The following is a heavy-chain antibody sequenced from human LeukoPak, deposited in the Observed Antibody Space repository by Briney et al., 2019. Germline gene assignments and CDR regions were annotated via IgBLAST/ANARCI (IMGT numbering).Heavy chain of an antibody. Sequence: SETLSLTCAVYGGSFSGYYWSWIRQPPGKGLEWIGEINHSGSTNYNPSLKSRVTISVDTSKNQFSLKLSSVTAAVTAVYYCARAVVAAAAYWYFDLWGRGTLVTVSS. CDR2: INHSGST. CDR3: ARAVVAAAAYWYFDL. V-gene: IGHV4-34*01. J-gene: IGHJ2*01. D-gene: IGHD6-13*01. CDR1: GGSFSGYY.